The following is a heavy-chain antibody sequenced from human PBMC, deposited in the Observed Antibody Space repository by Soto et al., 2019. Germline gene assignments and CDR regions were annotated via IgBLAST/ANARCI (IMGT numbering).Heavy chain of an antibody. J-gene: IGHJ4*02. Sequence: QVQLVQSGAEVKKPGSSVKVSCKASGGTFSSYTISWVRQAPGQGLEWMGRIITILGIATYAQKFQGRVNITADNSQTTAQNEGSSLGSVYTAVYYCARDSGYCTGGSCQIEGPIDSCGQGTLVTVSS. V-gene: IGHV1-69*08. CDR3: ARDSGYCTGGSCQIEGPIDS. CDR2: IITILGIA. D-gene: IGHD2-15*01. CDR1: GGTFSSYT.